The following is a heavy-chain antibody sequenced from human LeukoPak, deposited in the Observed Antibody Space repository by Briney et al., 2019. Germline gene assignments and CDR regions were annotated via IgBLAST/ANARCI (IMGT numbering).Heavy chain of an antibody. CDR3: ARVKSYCSGGSCYGYYYYMDV. CDR1: GYTFTGYY. CDR2: INPNSGGT. J-gene: IGHJ6*03. V-gene: IGHV1-2*02. D-gene: IGHD2-15*01. Sequence: GASVKVSCKASGYTFTGYYMHWVRQAPGQGLEWMGWINPNSGGTNYEQKFQGRVTMTRDTSISTAYMELSRLRSDDTAVYYCARVKSYCSGGSCYGYYYYMDVWGKGTTVTISS.